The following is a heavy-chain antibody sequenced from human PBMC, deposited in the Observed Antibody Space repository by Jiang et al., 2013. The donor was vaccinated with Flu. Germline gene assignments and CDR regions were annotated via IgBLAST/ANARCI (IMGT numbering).Heavy chain of an antibody. D-gene: IGHD3-10*01. V-gene: IGHV4-38-2*01. Sequence: LLKPSETLSLTCAVSGYSISSGYYWGWIRQPPGKGLEWIGSIYHSGSTYYNPSLKSRVTISVDTSKNQFSLKLSSVTAADTAVYYCARRGDTGITYYYGMDVWGQGTTVTVSS. J-gene: IGHJ6*02. CDR1: GYSISSGYY. CDR2: IYHSGST. CDR3: ARRGDTGITYYYGMDV.